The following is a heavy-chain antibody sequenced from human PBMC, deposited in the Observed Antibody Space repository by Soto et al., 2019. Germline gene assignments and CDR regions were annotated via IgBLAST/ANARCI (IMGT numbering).Heavy chain of an antibody. Sequence: QVQLVQSGAEVKKPGSSVKVSCKASGGTFSSYAISWVRQAPGQGLEWMGGIIPIFGTANDAQKFQGRVTVTADESKSTAYMELSSLKSEDTAVYYCARTPPYYDILTGSSSYYYGMDVWGQGTTVTVSS. V-gene: IGHV1-69*01. J-gene: IGHJ6*02. D-gene: IGHD3-9*01. CDR1: GGTFSSYA. CDR2: IIPIFGTA. CDR3: ARTPPYYDILTGSSSYYYGMDV.